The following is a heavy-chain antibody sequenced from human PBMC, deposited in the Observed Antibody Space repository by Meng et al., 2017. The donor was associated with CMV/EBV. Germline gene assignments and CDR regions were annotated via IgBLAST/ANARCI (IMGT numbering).Heavy chain of an antibody. CDR3: ARDRLLGWFDP. J-gene: IGHJ5*02. CDR1: GFSFRSYW. D-gene: IGHD7-27*01. V-gene: IGHV3-74*01. CDR2: INSDGSST. Sequence: LVDSVGGSVQPGGSLSLPCAVSGFSFRSYWMHWVRQAPGKGLGWVSRINSDGSSTSYADSVKGRFTISRDNAKNTLYLQMNSLRAEDTAVYYCARDRLLGWFDPWGQGTLVTVSS.